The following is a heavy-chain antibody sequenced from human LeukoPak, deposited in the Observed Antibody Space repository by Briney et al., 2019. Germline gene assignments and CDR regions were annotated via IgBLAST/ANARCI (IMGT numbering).Heavy chain of an antibody. Sequence: GGSLRLSCAASGFTFSSYSMSWVRQAPGKGLEWVANMNRDGSEKNYVDSIKGRFSISRDNAANSLYLQMNSLRVEDTAVYYCARDGGIIRFGGQDVWGQGTTVIVS. CDR2: MNRDGSEK. CDR1: GFTFSSYS. J-gene: IGHJ6*02. D-gene: IGHD3-16*01. V-gene: IGHV3-7*01. CDR3: ARDGGIIRFGGQDV.